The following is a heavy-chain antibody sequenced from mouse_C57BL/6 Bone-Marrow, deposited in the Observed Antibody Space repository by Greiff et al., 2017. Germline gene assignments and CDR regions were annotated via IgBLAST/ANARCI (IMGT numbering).Heavy chain of an antibody. Sequence: EVQLQESGPELVKPGASVKISCKASGYSFTGYYMNWVKQSPEKSLEWIGEINPSTGGTTYNQTFKAKATLTVDKSSSTAYMQLKSLTSEDSAVYDCARWRGFYYYGSRGGWYFDVGGTGTTVTVSS. CDR2: INPSTGGT. J-gene: IGHJ1*03. D-gene: IGHD1-1*01. CDR1: GYSFTGYY. CDR3: ARWRGFYYYGSRGGWYFDV. V-gene: IGHV1-42*01.